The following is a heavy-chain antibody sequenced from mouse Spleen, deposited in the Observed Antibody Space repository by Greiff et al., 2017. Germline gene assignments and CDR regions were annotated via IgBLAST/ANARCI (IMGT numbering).Heavy chain of an antibody. CDR3: ARQGRLSYWYFDV. CDR2: ISNGGGST. CDR1: GFTFSDYY. V-gene: IGHV5-12*01. D-gene: IGHD2-4*01. Sequence: DVMLVESGGGLVKLGGSLKLSCAASGFTFSDYYMYWVRQTPEKRLEWVAYISNGGGSTYYPDTVKGRFTISRDNAKNTLYLQMSRLKSEDTAMYYCARQGRLSYWYFDVWGAGTTVTVSS. J-gene: IGHJ1*01.